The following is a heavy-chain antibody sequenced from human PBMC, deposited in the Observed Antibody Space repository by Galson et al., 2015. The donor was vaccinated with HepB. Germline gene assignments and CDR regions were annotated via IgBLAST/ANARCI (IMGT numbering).Heavy chain of an antibody. V-gene: IGHV3-23*01. J-gene: IGHJ4*02. CDR2: IIDSGLTT. Sequence: SLRLSCAASGFTFNKYPMSWVRQAPGKGLEWVSGIIDSGLTTYYADSVKGRFTISRDNYKNTLFPQMNSLRDEDTAVYYCARDLRADYWGQGALVTVSS. CDR3: ARDLRADY. CDR1: GFTFNKYP.